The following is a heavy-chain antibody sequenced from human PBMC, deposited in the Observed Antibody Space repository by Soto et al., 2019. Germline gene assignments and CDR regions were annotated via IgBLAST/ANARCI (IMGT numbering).Heavy chain of an antibody. CDR2: ISYDGSNK. V-gene: IGHV3-30*18. D-gene: IGHD3-3*01. CDR3: AKSIKLAAPDSSGYYTDYYYYGMDV. J-gene: IGHJ6*02. Sequence: GGSLRLSCAASGFTFSSYGMHWVRQAPGKGLEWVAVISYDGSNKYYADSVKGRFTISRDNSKNTLYLQMNSLRAEDTAVYYCAKSIKLAAPDSSGYYTDYYYYGMDVWGQGTTVTVSS. CDR1: GFTFSSYG.